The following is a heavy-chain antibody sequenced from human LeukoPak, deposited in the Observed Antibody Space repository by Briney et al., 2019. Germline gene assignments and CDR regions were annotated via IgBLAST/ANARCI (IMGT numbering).Heavy chain of an antibody. D-gene: IGHD2/OR15-2a*01. CDR2: FYHSGNT. CDR1: GGSISSGYF. J-gene: IGHJ4*02. Sequence: TSETLSLTCTVSGGSISSGYFWAWIRQPPGKGLGWIGAFYHSGNTYYNPSLRNRVTVSVDTSKNQFSLKLSSVTAADTAVYYCARTPHSSNSYFDYWGQGILVTVSS. CDR3: ARTPHSSNSYFDY. V-gene: IGHV4-38-2*02.